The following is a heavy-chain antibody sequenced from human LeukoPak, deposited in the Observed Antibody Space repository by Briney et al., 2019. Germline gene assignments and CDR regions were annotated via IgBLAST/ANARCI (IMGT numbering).Heavy chain of an antibody. CDR3: AKGIFGVIHNGIDV. CDR2: INAAGDDM. J-gene: IGHJ6*02. CDR1: GFTFPTYS. V-gene: IGHV3-23*01. Sequence: HPGGSLRLSCVASGFTFPTYSMAWVRQAPGEGLDWVSSINAAGDDMYYADSVKGRFSISRDNLKNTLYLQMHSLRAEDRAIYYCAKGIFGVIHNGIDVWGQGAAVTVSS. D-gene: IGHD3-3*01.